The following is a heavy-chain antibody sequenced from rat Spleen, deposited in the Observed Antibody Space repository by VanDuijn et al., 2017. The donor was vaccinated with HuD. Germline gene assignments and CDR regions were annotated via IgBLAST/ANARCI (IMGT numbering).Heavy chain of an antibody. CDR1: GFTFSDAA. Sequence: VQLVESGGGLVQPKESLKISCAASGFTFSDAAMYWVRQAPGKGLEWVARIRTKPNNYATYYADSVKGRFTISRDNAKSTLYLQMNSLRSEDTASYYCASSYYGYTYFDYWGQGVMVTVSS. J-gene: IGHJ2*01. D-gene: IGHD1-7*01. CDR2: IRTKPNNYAT. V-gene: IGHV10-5*01. CDR3: ASSYYGYTYFDY.